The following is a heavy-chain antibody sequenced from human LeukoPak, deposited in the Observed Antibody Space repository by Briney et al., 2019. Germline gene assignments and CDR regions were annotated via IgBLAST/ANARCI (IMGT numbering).Heavy chain of an antibody. V-gene: IGHV1-18*01. CDR3: ARVNEAKQWLVLHYYYYMDV. J-gene: IGHJ6*03. Sequence: GASVKVSCKASGYTFTSYGISWVRQAPGQGLEWMGWISAYNGNTNYAQKLQGRVTMTTDTSTSTAYMELRSLRSDDTAVYYCARVNEAKQWLVLHYYYYMDVWGKGTTVTVSS. D-gene: IGHD6-19*01. CDR1: GYTFTSYG. CDR2: ISAYNGNT.